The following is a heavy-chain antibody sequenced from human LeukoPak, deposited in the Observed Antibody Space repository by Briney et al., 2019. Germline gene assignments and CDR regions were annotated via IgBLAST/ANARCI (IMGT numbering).Heavy chain of an antibody. CDR3: AKDYYSYGPHYFDY. V-gene: IGHV3-30*18. CDR1: GFTFSSYW. J-gene: IGHJ4*02. D-gene: IGHD5-18*01. Sequence: PGGSLRLSCAASGFTFSSYWMSWVRQAPGKGLEWVAVISYEGSNKYYADSVKGRFTISRDNSKNTLYLQMNSLRGEDTAVYFCAKDYYSYGPHYFDYWGQGTLVTVSS. CDR2: ISYEGSNK.